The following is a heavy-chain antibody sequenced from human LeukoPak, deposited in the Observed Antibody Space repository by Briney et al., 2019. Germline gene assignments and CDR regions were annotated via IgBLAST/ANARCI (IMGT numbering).Heavy chain of an antibody. Sequence: GGSLRLSCAASGFTFSSYWMSWVRQAPGKGLEWVANIKQDGSEKYYVDSVKGRFTISRDNAKNSLYLQMNSLRAEDTAVYYCARGPFSYCSSGSCSFDYWGQGTLVTVSS. D-gene: IGHD2-15*01. CDR3: ARGPFSYCSSGSCSFDY. J-gene: IGHJ4*02. CDR2: IKQDGSEK. CDR1: GFTFSSYW. V-gene: IGHV3-7*01.